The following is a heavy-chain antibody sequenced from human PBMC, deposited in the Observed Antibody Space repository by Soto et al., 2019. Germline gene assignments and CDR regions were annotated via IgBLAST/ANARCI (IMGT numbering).Heavy chain of an antibody. Sequence: PSPTLSLTCGIPGDSVSSNSAAWNWLRQSPSRGLEWLGRTYYRSKWYNDYAVSVESRITINPDTSKNHFSLQMNFVTPEDTAVYLGARGEQYSGRIFDYWGQGTLVTVSS. CDR2: TYYRSKWYN. CDR1: GDSVSSNSAA. V-gene: IGHV6-1*01. D-gene: IGHD1-26*01. CDR3: ARGEQYSGRIFDY. J-gene: IGHJ4*02.